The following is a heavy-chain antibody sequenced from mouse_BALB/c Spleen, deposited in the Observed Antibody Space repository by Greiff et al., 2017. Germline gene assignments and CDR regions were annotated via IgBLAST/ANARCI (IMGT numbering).Heavy chain of an antibody. V-gene: IGHV2-2*02. D-gene: IGHD1-1*01. J-gene: IGHJ3*01. CDR3: ARNNYYGSSWFAY. CDR1: GFSLTSYG. Sequence: VQLQQSGPGLVQPSQSLSITCTASGFSLTSYGVHWVRQSPGKGLEWLGVIWSGGSTDYNAAFISRLSISKDNSKSQVFFKMNSLQANDTAIYYCARNNYYGSSWFAYWGQGTLVTVSA. CDR2: IWSGGST.